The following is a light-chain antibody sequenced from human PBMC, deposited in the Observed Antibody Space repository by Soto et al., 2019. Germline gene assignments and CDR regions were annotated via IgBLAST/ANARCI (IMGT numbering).Light chain of an antibody. CDR2: GAS. Sequence: EIVLTQSPGTLSLSPGERATLSCRASQSVSNNYLAWYQQKPGQAPRLLIYGASNRATGIPDRFSGSGSGTEFAGTISSLEPEDFAVYYCQQYGSSGTVGQGTKVDIK. J-gene: IGKJ1*01. CDR1: QSVSNNY. CDR3: QQYGSSGT. V-gene: IGKV3-20*01.